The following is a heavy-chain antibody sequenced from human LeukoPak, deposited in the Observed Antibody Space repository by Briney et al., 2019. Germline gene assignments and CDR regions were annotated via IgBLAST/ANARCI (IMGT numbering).Heavy chain of an antibody. CDR1: GYTFTSYG. CDR3: APTYCSSTSCYHLGY. J-gene: IGHJ4*02. V-gene: IGHV1-18*01. D-gene: IGHD2-2*01. CDR2: ISAYNGNT. Sequence: ASVKVSCKASGYTFTSYGISWVRQAPGQGLEWMGWISAYNGNTNYAQKLQGRVTMTTDTSTSTAYMELRSLRSDDTAVYYCAPTYCSSTSCYHLGYWGQGTLVTVSS.